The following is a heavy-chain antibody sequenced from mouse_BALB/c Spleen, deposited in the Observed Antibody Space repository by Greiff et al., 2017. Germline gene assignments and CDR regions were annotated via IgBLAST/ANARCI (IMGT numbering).Heavy chain of an antibody. J-gene: IGHJ3*01. V-gene: IGHV1-31*01. D-gene: IGHD1-1*02. CDR1: GYSFTGYY. CDR2: INPYNGAT. Sequence: EVQLQQSGPELVKPGASVKISCKASGYSFTGYYMHWVKQSHVKSLEWIGRINPYNGATSYNQNFKDKASLTVDKSSSTAYMELHSLTSEDSAVYYCARGVDGSYDWFAYWGQGTLVTVSA. CDR3: ARGVDGSYDWFAY.